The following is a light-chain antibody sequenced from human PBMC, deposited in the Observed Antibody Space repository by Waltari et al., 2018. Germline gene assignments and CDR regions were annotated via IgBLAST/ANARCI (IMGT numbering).Light chain of an antibody. CDR1: QSISSW. CDR2: KAS. V-gene: IGKV1-5*03. J-gene: IGKJ1*01. Sequence: DIQMTQSPSTLSASVGARVTITCRASQSISSWLAWYQQKPGKAPNLLIYKASSLESGVPSRFSGSGSGTAFTLTISSLXXXDFATYYCQQYNAYSWTFGQGTKVGIK. CDR3: QQYNAYSWT.